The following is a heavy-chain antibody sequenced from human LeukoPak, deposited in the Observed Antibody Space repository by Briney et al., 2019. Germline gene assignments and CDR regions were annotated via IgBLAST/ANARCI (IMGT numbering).Heavy chain of an antibody. CDR3: ARESPDTANDY. D-gene: IGHD5-18*01. Sequence: PGGSLRLSCAASGFTFSSYWMHWVRQAPGKGLVWVSRINSDGSSTSYADSVKGRFTISRDNAKNTLYLQMNSLRAEDTAVYYCARESPDTANDYWGQGTLVTVSS. CDR1: GFTFSSYW. V-gene: IGHV3-74*01. CDR2: INSDGSST. J-gene: IGHJ4*02.